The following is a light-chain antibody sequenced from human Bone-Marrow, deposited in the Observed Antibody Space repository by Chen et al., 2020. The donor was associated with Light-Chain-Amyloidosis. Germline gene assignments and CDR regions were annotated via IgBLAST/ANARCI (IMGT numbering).Light chain of an antibody. CDR2: WAS. J-gene: IGKJ2*01. Sequence: DIVMTQSPDSLAVSLGERATSNCKSSECLLYRSNNKNYLGWYQQKPGQSPKLLMYWASTRESGVPDRFSGSGSGTDFTLTISSVQAEDVAVYYCQQYYSTPDTFGQGTKLEIQ. CDR1: ECLLYRSNNKNY. V-gene: IGKV4-1*01. CDR3: QQYYSTPDT.